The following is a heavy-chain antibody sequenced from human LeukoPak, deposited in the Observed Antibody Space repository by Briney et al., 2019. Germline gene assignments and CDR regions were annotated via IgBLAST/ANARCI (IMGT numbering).Heavy chain of an antibody. CDR3: AKAPVTTCRGAFCYPFDY. D-gene: IGHD2-15*01. J-gene: IGHJ4*02. Sequence: GGSLRLSCAASGFTLSSYAMSWVRQAPGKGLEWVSAISDTGNTYHADSVKGRFTISRDSSKNTLFLQMNRLRPEDAAVYYCAKAPVTTCRGAFCYPFDYWGLGTLVTVFS. CDR2: ISDTGNT. V-gene: IGHV3-23*01. CDR1: GFTLSSYA.